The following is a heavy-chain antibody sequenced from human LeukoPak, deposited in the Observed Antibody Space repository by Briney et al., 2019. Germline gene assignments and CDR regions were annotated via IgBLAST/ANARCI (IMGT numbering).Heavy chain of an antibody. CDR3: ARVVGYCSSTSCFTYYYYMDV. D-gene: IGHD2-2*02. V-gene: IGHV1-69*13. CDR1: GGTFSSYA. CDR2: IIPIFGTA. J-gene: IGHJ6*03. Sequence: SVKVSCKASGGTFSSYAISWVRQAPGQGLEWMGGIIPIFGTANYAQKFQGRVTITADESTSTAYTELSSLRSEDTAVYYCARVVGYCSSTSCFTYYYYMDVWGKGTTVTVSS.